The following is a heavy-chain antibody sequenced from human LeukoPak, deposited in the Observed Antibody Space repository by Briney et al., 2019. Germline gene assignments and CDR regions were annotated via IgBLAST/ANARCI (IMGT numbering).Heavy chain of an antibody. CDR1: GYTLTGYY. D-gene: IGHD3-10*01. CDR2: INPNSGGT. V-gene: IGHV1-2*02. CDR3: ARVGFGSGSYYDAFDI. Sequence: EASVTVSCKASGYTLTGYYMHWVRQAPGQGLEWMGWINPNSGGTNFAQKSQGRVTMTRDTSISTAYMELSSLTSDDTAVYYCARVGFGSGSYYDAFDIWGQGTMVAVSS. J-gene: IGHJ3*02.